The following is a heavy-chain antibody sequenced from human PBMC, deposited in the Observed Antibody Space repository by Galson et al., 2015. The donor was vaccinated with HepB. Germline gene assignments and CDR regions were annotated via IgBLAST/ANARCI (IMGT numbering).Heavy chain of an antibody. Sequence: SLRLSCAASGFTFSSYSMNWVRQAPGKGLEWVSSISSSSSYIYYADSVKGRFTISRDNAKNSLYLQMNSLRAEDTAVYYCARDIVVVPAAMGDDYWGQGTLVTVSS. J-gene: IGHJ4*02. V-gene: IGHV3-21*01. CDR1: GFTFSSYS. CDR3: ARDIVVVPAAMGDDY. D-gene: IGHD2-2*01. CDR2: ISSSSSYI.